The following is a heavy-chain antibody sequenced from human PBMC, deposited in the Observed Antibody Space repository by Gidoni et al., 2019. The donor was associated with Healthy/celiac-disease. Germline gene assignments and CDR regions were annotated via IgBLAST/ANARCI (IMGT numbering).Heavy chain of an antibody. CDR1: GCSISCGGYS. Sequence: QLQLQESGSGLVPPSTTLSLTCAVSGCSISCGGYSWRWLRQPPGKGLAWIGYIYHSGSTYYNPSLKSRVTISVDMSKNQCSLKLSAVTVADTAVYYGARGGASLARAYAFDYWGQGTLVTVSS. CDR3: ARGGASLARAYAFDY. CDR2: IYHSGST. V-gene: IGHV4-30-2*01. D-gene: IGHD5-12*01. J-gene: IGHJ4*02.